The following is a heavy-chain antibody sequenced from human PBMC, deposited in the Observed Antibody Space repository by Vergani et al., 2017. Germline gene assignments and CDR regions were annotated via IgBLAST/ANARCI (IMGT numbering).Heavy chain of an antibody. D-gene: IGHD6-13*01. CDR1: GGSISSGGYS. V-gene: IGHV4-30-2*01. CDR2: IYHSGST. CDR3: ARVKAIAAAGSVYYYYYMDF. J-gene: IGHJ6*03. Sequence: QLQLQESGSGLVKPSQTLSLTCAVSGGSISSGGYSWSWIRQPPGKGLEWIGYIYHSGSTYYKPSLKSRVTISVDRSKNQFSLNLSSVTAADTAVYYCARVKAIAAAGSVYYYYYMDFWGKGTTVTVSS.